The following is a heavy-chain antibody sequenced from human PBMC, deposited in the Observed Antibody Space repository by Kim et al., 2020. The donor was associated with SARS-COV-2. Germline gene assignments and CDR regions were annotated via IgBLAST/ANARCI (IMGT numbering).Heavy chain of an antibody. CDR3: AKILRYFDWPYSDY. D-gene: IGHD3-9*01. Sequence: ADSVKGTFTIARDNSTNTLYLQMNSLRAEDTAVYYCAKILRYFDWPYSDYWGQGTLVTVSS. V-gene: IGHV3-23*03. J-gene: IGHJ4*02.